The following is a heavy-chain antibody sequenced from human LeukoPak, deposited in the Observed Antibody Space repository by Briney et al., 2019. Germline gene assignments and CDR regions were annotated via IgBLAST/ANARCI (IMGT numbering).Heavy chain of an antibody. V-gene: IGHV4-39*07. CDR2: IYYSGNT. CDR1: GGTIRSTTYY. D-gene: IGHD3-22*01. CDR3: ARAPHFFDTSGSRYYFDY. Sequence: SSETLSLTCTVAGGTIRSTTYYWGWIRQPPGKGLEWIGSIYYSGNTYYSPSLMSRFTISVDTSKNQFSLNLSSVTAADTAVYYCARAPHFFDTSGSRYYFDYWGQGALVTVSS. J-gene: IGHJ4*02.